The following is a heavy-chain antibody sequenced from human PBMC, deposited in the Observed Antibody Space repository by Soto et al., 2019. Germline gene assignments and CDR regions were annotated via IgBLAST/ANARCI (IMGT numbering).Heavy chain of an antibody. CDR2: IYSGGNT. Sequence: EVQLVETGGGLIQPGGSLRLSCTASGFTVSSNYMTWFRQAPGKGLEWVSVIYSGGNTYYADSVKGRFTSSRDKSKNTLYLQMNSLRAEDTAVYYCAGATGRYGGQGTLVTVSS. CDR3: AGATGRY. J-gene: IGHJ4*02. CDR1: GFTVSSNY. D-gene: IGHD1-1*01. V-gene: IGHV3-53*02.